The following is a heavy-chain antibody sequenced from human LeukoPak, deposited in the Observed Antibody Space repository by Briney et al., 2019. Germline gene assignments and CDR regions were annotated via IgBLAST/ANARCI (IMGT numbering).Heavy chain of an antibody. CDR3: ANPFSTSSYYVFDY. Sequence: GGSLRLSCAASGFTFSNYAMSWVRQAPGKGLEWVSVITGTGGSTNYADSVKGRFTISRDNSKNTLYLQMNSLRAEDTAVYYCANPFSTSSYYVFDYWGQGTLVTVSS. V-gene: IGHV3-23*01. D-gene: IGHD2-2*01. J-gene: IGHJ4*02. CDR2: ITGTGGST. CDR1: GFTFSNYA.